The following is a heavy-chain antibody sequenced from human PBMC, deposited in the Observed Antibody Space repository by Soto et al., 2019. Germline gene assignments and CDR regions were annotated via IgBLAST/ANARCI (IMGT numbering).Heavy chain of an antibody. Sequence: SQTLSLTCAISGDSVPSDSATWNWFRQSPSRGLEWLGRAYYRSRWYIDYAVSVKSRVTIDPDTSKNQLSLQLSSVTPEDSAIIFCAREKKEVGATLNPVDYWGQGTLVTVSS. CDR1: GDSVPSDSAT. CDR2: AYYRSRWYI. CDR3: AREKKEVGATLNPVDY. V-gene: IGHV6-1*01. D-gene: IGHD1-26*01. J-gene: IGHJ4*02.